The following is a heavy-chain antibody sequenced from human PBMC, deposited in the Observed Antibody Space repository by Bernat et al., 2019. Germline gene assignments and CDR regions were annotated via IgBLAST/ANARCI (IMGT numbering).Heavy chain of an antibody. J-gene: IGHJ4*02. CDR3: AKELFPYLRTERGFFDY. D-gene: IGHD2-21*01. Sequence: EVQLLESGGGLVQPGGSLRLSCAASGFTFSSYAMSWVRQAPGKGLEWVSVISASGGSTLYADSVKGRFTISRDNSKNTLYLQMDSLRAEDTAVYYCAKELFPYLRTERGFFDYWGQGTLVTVSS. CDR1: GFTFSSYA. CDR2: ISASGGST. V-gene: IGHV3-23*01.